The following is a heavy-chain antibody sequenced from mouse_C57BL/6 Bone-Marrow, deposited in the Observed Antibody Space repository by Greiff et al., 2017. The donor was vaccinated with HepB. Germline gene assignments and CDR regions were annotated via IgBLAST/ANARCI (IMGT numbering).Heavy chain of an antibody. D-gene: IGHD1-3*01. CDR2: ISYDGSN. V-gene: IGHV3-6*01. CDR3: ARSSLYFDY. Sequence: VQLQQSGPGLVKPSQSLSLTCSVTGYSITSGYYWNWIRQFPGNKLEWMGYISYDGSNNYNPSLKNRISITRDTSKNQFFLKLNSVTTEDTATYYCARSSLYFDYWGQGTTLTVSS. J-gene: IGHJ2*01. CDR1: GYSITSGYY.